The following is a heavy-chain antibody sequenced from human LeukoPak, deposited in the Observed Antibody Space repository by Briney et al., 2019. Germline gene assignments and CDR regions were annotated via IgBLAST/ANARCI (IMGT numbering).Heavy chain of an antibody. CDR3: ARLYYDILTGYYTIDY. V-gene: IGHV1-69*05. J-gene: IGHJ4*02. CDR2: IIPIFGTA. CDR1: GGTFSSYA. D-gene: IGHD3-9*01. Sequence: SVKVSCKASGGTFSSYAISWVRQAPGQGLEWMGGIIPIFGTANYAQKFQGRVTMTTDTSTSTAYMELRSLRSDDTAVYYCARLYYDILTGYYTIDYWGQGTLVTVSS.